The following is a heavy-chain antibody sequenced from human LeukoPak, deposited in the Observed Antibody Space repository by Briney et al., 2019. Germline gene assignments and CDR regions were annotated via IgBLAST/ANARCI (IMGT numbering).Heavy chain of an antibody. V-gene: IGHV3-73*01. CDR2: IRSKANSYAT. CDR3: TRRAHYYYGMDV. Sequence: PGGSLKLSCAASGFTFSGSAMPWVRQASGKGLEWVGRIRSKANSYATAYAASVKGRFTISRNDSKNTAYLQMNSLKTEDTAVYYCTRRAHYYYGMDVWGQGTTVTVSS. CDR1: GFTFSGSA. J-gene: IGHJ6*02.